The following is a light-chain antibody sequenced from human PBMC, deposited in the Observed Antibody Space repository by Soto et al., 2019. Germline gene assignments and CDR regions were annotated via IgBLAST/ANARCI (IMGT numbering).Light chain of an antibody. V-gene: IGKV1-5*03. J-gene: IGKJ3*01. CDR1: QSISSW. Sequence: DIQMTQSPSALSASVGDRVTITSRASQSISSWLAWYQQKPGKAPKLLIYKASSLESGVPSRFSGSGSGTEFTLTISSLQPDDFATYYCQQYNSYPFFGPGTKVDIK. CDR3: QQYNSYPF. CDR2: KAS.